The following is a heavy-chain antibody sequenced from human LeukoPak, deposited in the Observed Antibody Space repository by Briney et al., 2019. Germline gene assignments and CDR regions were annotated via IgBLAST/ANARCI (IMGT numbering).Heavy chain of an antibody. CDR1: GGSISSYY. V-gene: IGHV4-59*06. CDR3: ARIYYDILTGSAYYYYYMDV. J-gene: IGHJ6*03. CDR2: IYYSGST. D-gene: IGHD3-9*01. Sequence: SETLSLTCTVSGGSISSYYWSWIRQPPGKGLEWIGYIYYSGSTYYNPSLKSRVTISVDTSKNQFSLKLSSVTAADTAVYYCARIYYDILTGSAYYYYYMDVWGKGTTVTVSS.